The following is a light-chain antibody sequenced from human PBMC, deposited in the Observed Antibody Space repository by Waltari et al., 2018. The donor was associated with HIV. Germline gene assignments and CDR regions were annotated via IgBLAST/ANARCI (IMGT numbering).Light chain of an antibody. V-gene: IGLV2-14*01. Sequence: QSALTQPASVSGSPGQSITISCTGTSSDVGGYNYVSWYQQHPGKAPKLMIYEVSNRPSGVSNRFSGSKSGNTASLTISGLQAEDEADYYCSSYTSSSVVFCVGTKLTGL. CDR2: EVS. CDR3: SSYTSSSVV. J-gene: IGLJ2*01. CDR1: SSDVGGYNY.